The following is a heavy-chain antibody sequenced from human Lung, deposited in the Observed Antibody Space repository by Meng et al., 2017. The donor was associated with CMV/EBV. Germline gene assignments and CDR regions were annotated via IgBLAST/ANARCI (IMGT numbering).Heavy chain of an antibody. CDR1: GSSSSGYY. CDR2: INHSGSI. V-gene: IGHV4-34*01. J-gene: IGHJ5*02. Sequence: AAYGSSSSGYYWSWIRQPPGKGLEWIGVINHSGSINYNPSLKSRVTISVDTSKNQFSLKLSSVTAAHTAVYYCARGRRGGFLEWLLSGNWFDPWGQGTXVTVSS. D-gene: IGHD3-3*01. CDR3: ARGRRGGFLEWLLSGNWFDP.